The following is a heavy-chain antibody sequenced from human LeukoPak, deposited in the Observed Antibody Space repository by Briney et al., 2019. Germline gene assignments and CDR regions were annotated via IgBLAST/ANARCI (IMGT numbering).Heavy chain of an antibody. Sequence: ASVKVSCKASGYTFTTYAIHWVRQAPGQRLEWMGWINVGNGNTKYSQKFQGRVTITRDTSAGTAYMELSSLRSEDTAVYYCARDLGVGYNLFDYWGQGTLVTVSS. J-gene: IGHJ4*02. D-gene: IGHD5-24*01. CDR1: GYTFTTYA. CDR2: INVGNGNT. CDR3: ARDLGVGYNLFDY. V-gene: IGHV1-3*01.